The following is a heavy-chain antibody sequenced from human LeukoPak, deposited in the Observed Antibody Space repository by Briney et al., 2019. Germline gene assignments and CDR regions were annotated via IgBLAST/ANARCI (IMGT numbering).Heavy chain of an antibody. CDR3: AKSWNYYDSSGDDALDI. D-gene: IGHD3-22*01. CDR1: GFIFSSYS. Sequence: GGSLRLSCAASGFIFSSYSMNWVRQAPGKGLEWVSGISGSGISTYYADSVKGRFTISRDNSKNTLYLQMNSLRVEDTAVYYCAKSWNYYDSSGDDALDIWGQGTMVTVSS. J-gene: IGHJ3*02. CDR2: ISGSGIST. V-gene: IGHV3-23*01.